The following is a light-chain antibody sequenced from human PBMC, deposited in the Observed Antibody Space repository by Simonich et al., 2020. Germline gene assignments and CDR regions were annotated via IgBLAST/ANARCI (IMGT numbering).Light chain of an antibody. CDR1: SGYSTYK. CDR2: VGTGGVVV. CDR3: GADHGSGSNFVV. Sequence: QPVLTQPPSASASLGASVTLTCTLSSGYSTYKVDGYQQRPGKGPRFVMRVGTGGVVVYKWDGIPDRFSVLGSGLNRYLTIKNSQEEDESDYHCGADHGSGSNFVVFGGGTKLTVL. V-gene: IGLV9-49*01. J-gene: IGLJ2*01.